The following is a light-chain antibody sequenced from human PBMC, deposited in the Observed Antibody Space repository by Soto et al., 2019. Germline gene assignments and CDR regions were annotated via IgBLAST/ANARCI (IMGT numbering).Light chain of an antibody. CDR3: NEYNIGLT. CDR2: GAS. J-gene: IGKJ4*01. V-gene: IGKV3-15*01. CDR1: QSVYSD. Sequence: EIVMRQSPETVPVSPGERVTLSCRASQSVYSDLVWYQQKPGQAPRLLIYGASTRATGIPARFSGSGSGTESPLTNSGLLSEDSAVFYGNEYNIGLTSGGGTKEENK.